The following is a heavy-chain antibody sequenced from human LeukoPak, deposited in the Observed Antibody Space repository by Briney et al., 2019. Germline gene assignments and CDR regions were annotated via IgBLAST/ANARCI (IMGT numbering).Heavy chain of an antibody. CDR2: ISYDGSNK. CDR3: AKDRAVRGVIEVDY. CDR1: GFTFSSYG. Sequence: GGSLRLSCAASGFTFSSYGMHWVRQAPGKGREWVAVISYDGSNKYYADSVKGRFTISRDNSKNTLYLQINSLRAEDTAVYYCAKDRAVRGVIEVDYWGQGTLVTVSS. J-gene: IGHJ4*02. V-gene: IGHV3-30*18. D-gene: IGHD3-10*01.